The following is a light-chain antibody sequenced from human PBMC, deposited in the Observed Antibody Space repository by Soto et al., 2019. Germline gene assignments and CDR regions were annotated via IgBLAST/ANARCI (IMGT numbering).Light chain of an antibody. Sequence: DIQMTQSPSSLSASGGDRVTITCRASQSISSYLNWYHQKPVKYPKLLICDASSLQSGFPSRFSGSGSGTYFTLTISSLLPEDFATYYCQQSYSTPQTFGQGTKVDIK. CDR3: QQSYSTPQT. CDR1: QSISSY. V-gene: IGKV1-39*01. CDR2: DAS. J-gene: IGKJ1*01.